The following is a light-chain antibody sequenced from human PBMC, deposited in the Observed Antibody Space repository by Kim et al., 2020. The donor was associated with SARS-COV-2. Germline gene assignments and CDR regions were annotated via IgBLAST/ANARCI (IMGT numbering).Light chain of an antibody. CDR3: QKYNAAPWT. CDR2: DAS. J-gene: IGKJ1*01. V-gene: IGKV1-27*01. Sequence: DIQMTQSPSSLSASVGDRVTITCRASQGISNSLAWYQQKPGNVPKVLIYDASTLHSGDPSRFSGSGSGTDFTLTISSLQPEDVATYYCQKYNAAPWTFGQGTKVEIK. CDR1: QGISNS.